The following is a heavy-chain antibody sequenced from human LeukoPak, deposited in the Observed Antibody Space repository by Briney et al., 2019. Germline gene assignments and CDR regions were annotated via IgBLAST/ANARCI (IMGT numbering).Heavy chain of an antibody. Sequence: PGGSLRLSCAASGFTFSSYSMNWVRQAPGKGREWVSSISSSSSYIYYADSVKGRFTISRDNAKNSLYLQMNSLRAEDTAVYYLEKAHCRGGDCFNCGGQGTVVTV. J-gene: IGHJ4*02. CDR3: EKAHCRGGDCFNC. CDR2: ISSSSSYI. V-gene: IGHV3-21*01. CDR1: GFTFSSYS. D-gene: IGHD2-21*01.